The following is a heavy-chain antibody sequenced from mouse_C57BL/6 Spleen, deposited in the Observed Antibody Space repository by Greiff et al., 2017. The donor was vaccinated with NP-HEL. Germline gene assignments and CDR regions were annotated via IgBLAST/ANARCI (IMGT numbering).Heavy chain of an antibody. V-gene: IGHV1-55*01. J-gene: IGHJ3*01. CDR2: IYPGSGST. D-gene: IGHD2-4*01. CDR1: GYTFTSYW. Sequence: QVQLKQPGAELVKPGASVKMSCKASGYTFTSYWITWVKQRPGQGLEWIGDIYPGSGSTNYNEKFKSKATLTVDTSSSTAYMQLSSLTSEDSAVYYCARYYYDYDGAFAYWGQGTLVTVSA. CDR3: ARYYYDYDGAFAY.